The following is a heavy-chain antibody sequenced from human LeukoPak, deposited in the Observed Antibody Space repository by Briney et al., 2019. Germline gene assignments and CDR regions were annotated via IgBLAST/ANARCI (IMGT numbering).Heavy chain of an antibody. CDR1: GFTFDDYG. CDR3: AREPYGSGSYGAFDI. Sequence: GGSLRLSCAASGFTFDDYGMSWVRQAPGKGLEWASGINWNGGSTGYADSVKGRFTISRDNAKNSLCLQMNSLRAEDTALYYCAREPYGSGSYGAFDIWGQGTMVTVSS. V-gene: IGHV3-20*04. D-gene: IGHD3-10*01. J-gene: IGHJ3*02. CDR2: INWNGGST.